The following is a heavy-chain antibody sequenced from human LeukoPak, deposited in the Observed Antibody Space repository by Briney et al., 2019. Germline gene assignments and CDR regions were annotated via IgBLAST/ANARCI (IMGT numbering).Heavy chain of an antibody. CDR1: GFTFSSYA. V-gene: IGHV3-23*01. J-gene: IGHJ5*02. D-gene: IGHD3-3*01. Sequence: GGSLRLSCAASGFTFSSYAMSWVRQAPGKGLEWVSAISGSGGSTYYADSVKGRFTISRDDSKNTLYLQMNSLRAEDTAVYYCAKDAIWSGYSPRWFDPWGQGTLVTVSS. CDR3: AKDAIWSGYSPRWFDP. CDR2: ISGSGGST.